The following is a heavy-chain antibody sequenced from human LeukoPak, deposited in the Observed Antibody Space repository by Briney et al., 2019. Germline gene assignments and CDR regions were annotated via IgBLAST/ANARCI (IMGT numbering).Heavy chain of an antibody. Sequence: GGSLRLSCAASGFTFSSYWMSWVRQAPGKGLEWVAHIKQDGSEKNYVDSVKGRFTISRDNAKNSLLLQMDGLRAEDAAVYYCARDKMAGDSYFDYWGQGTLVTVSS. D-gene: IGHD5-24*01. V-gene: IGHV3-7*01. CDR2: IKQDGSEK. J-gene: IGHJ4*02. CDR3: ARDKMAGDSYFDY. CDR1: GFTFSSYW.